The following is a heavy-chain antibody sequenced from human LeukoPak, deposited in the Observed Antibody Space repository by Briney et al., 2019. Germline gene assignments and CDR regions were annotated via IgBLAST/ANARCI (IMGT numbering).Heavy chain of an antibody. CDR3: AKDRRIQLWLGFDY. J-gene: IGHJ4*02. D-gene: IGHD5-18*01. Sequence: PGGSLRLSCAASGFAFSSFGMHWVRQAPGKGLEWVAVIWYDASNKYYADSVKGRFTISRDNSKNTLFLQMNSLRAEDTAVYYCAKDRRIQLWLGFDYWGQGTLVTVSS. CDR1: GFAFSSFG. V-gene: IGHV3-33*06. CDR2: IWYDASNK.